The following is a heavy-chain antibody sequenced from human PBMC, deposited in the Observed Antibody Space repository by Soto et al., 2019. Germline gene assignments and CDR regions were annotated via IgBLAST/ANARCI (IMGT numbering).Heavy chain of an antibody. D-gene: IGHD1-1*01. CDR3: AKTTSRVEGRMVYYYYYMDV. J-gene: IGHJ6*03. Sequence: EVQLLGSGGGLVQPGGSLRLSCAASGFPFSNYAMSWVRQAPGKGLEWVSSISGSGGSTYYADSVKGRFTISRDNSKNTLYLHMDTLTGDDTAAHYWAKTTSRVEGRMVYYYYYMDVWGKGTTVTVSS. CDR1: GFPFSNYA. V-gene: IGHV3-23*01. CDR2: ISGSGGST.